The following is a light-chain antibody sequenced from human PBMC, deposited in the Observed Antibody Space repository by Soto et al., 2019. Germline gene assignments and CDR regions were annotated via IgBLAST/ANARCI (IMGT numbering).Light chain of an antibody. J-gene: IGKJ1*01. CDR3: QQYGETPWT. CDR2: GTF. V-gene: IGKV3-20*01. CDR1: QSVSSSY. Sequence: EIVLTQSPGTLSLSPGERATLSCRASQSVSSSYLAWYQQKPGQGPRLLIYGTFTRATGIPDRFSGSGSGTDFTLTISRLEPGDFAVYYCQQYGETPWTFGQGTKVDIK.